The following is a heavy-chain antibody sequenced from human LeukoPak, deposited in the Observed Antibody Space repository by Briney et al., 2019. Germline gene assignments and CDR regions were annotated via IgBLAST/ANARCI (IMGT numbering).Heavy chain of an antibody. V-gene: IGHV5-51*01. CDR3: ASRDGYNSDAFDI. J-gene: IGHJ3*02. CDR2: IYPGDSDT. D-gene: IGHD5-24*01. Sequence: GESLKISCKGSGYSFTSYWLGWVRQMPGKGLEWMGIIYPGDSDTRYSPSFQGQVTISADKSISTAYLQWSSLKASDTAMYYCASRDGYNSDAFDIWGQGTMVTVSS. CDR1: GYSFTSYW.